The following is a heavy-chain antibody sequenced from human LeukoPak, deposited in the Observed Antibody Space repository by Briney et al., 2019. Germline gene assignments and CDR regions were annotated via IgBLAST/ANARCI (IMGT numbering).Heavy chain of an antibody. CDR3: AKAGYSYGTYYFDY. J-gene: IGHJ4*02. Sequence: GGFLRLSCAASGFTFSSYAMSWVRQAPGKGLEWVSAISGSGGSTYYADSVKGRFTISRDNSKNTLYLQMNSLRAEDTAVYYCAKAGYSYGTYYFDYWGQGTLVTVSS. D-gene: IGHD5-18*01. CDR2: ISGSGGST. CDR1: GFTFSSYA. V-gene: IGHV3-23*01.